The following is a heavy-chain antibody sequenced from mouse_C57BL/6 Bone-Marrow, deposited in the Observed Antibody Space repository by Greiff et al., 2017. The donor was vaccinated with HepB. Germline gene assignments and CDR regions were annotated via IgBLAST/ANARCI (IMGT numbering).Heavy chain of an antibody. CDR1: GFTFSDFY. D-gene: IGHD2-2*01. J-gene: IGHJ3*01. V-gene: IGHV7-1*01. Sequence: DVMLVESGGGLVQSGRSLRLSCATSGFTFSDFYMEWVRQAPGKGLEWIAASRNKANDYTTEYSASVKGRFIVSRDTSQSILYLQMNALRAEDTAIYYCARDEGYPLAYWGQGTLVTVSA. CDR3: ARDEGYPLAY. CDR2: SRNKANDYTT.